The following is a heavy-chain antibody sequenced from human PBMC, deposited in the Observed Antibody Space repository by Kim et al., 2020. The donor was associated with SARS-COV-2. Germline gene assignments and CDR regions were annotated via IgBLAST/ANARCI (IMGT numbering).Heavy chain of an antibody. CDR3: ARVNYDSSGYFTGPGAFDI. D-gene: IGHD3-22*01. J-gene: IGHJ3*02. Sequence: SETLSLTCTVSGGSISSYYWSWIRQPPGKGLEWIGYIYYSGSTNYNPSLKSRVTISVDTSKNQFSLKLSSVTAADTAVYYCARVNYDSSGYFTGPGAFDIWGQGTMVTVSS. V-gene: IGHV4-59*13. CDR2: IYYSGST. CDR1: GGSISSYY.